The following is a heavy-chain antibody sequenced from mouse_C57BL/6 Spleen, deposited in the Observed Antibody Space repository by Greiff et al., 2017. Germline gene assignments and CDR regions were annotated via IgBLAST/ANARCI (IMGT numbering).Heavy chain of an antibody. CDR2: IYPGSGST. CDR3: ARSDSSGSAWFAY. CDR1: GYTFTSYW. Sequence: QVQLQQPGAELVKPGASVKMSCKASGYTFTSYWITWVKQRPGQGLEWIGDIYPGSGSTNYNEKFKSKATLTVDTSSSTAYMQLSSLTSEDSAVYDCARSDSSGSAWFAYWGQGTLVTVSA. J-gene: IGHJ3*01. D-gene: IGHD3-2*02. V-gene: IGHV1-55*01.